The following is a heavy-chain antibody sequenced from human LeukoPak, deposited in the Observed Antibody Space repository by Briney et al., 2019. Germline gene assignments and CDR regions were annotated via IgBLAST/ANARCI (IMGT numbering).Heavy chain of an antibody. Sequence: PGGSLRLSCAASGFTFSSYWMHWVRQAPGKGLVWVSRINSDGSGTNDADSVKGRFTISRHNAKNTLYLQMNSLRAEDTAVYYCARTRYGGNNYFDYWGQGSLVTVSS. CDR3: ARTRYGGNNYFDY. J-gene: IGHJ4*02. CDR1: GFTFSSYW. D-gene: IGHD4-23*01. V-gene: IGHV3-74*01. CDR2: INSDGSGT.